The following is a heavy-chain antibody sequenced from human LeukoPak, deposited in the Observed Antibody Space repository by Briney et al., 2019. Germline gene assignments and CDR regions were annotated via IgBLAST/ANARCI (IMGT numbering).Heavy chain of an antibody. D-gene: IGHD2-21*02. V-gene: IGHV3-13*01. CDR2: IGTAGDT. CDR1: GFTFSSYA. CDR3: ARSRALNCGGDCDAFDI. J-gene: IGHJ3*02. Sequence: GGSLRLSCAASGFTFSSYAMSWVRQAPGKGLEWVSAIGTAGDTYYPGSVKGRFTISRENAKNSLYLQMNSLRAGDTAVYYCARSRALNCGGDCDAFDIWGQGTMVTVSP.